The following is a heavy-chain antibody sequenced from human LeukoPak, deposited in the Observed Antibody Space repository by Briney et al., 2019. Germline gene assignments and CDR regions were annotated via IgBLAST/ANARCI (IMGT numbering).Heavy chain of an antibody. J-gene: IGHJ4*02. CDR2: INQDGNDK. D-gene: IGHD6-25*01. CDR3: AKDDPRAGF. Sequence: SGGSPRLSCADSGFTLSTYWMTWVRQAPGKGLEWVANINQDGNDKYYVDSVKGRFTISRDNPKNTLYLQMNSLRAADTAVYYGAKDDPRAGFWGQGTLVTVSS. V-gene: IGHV3-7*03. CDR1: GFTLSTYW.